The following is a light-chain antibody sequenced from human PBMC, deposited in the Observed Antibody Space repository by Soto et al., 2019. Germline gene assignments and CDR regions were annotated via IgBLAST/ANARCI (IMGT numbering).Light chain of an antibody. Sequence: QSVLTQPPSASGTPGQRVTISCSGSSSNIGSNTVNWYQQLPGTAPKLLIYNNNQRPSGVLDRFSGSKSDTSASLAISGLQSEDEADYYCAAWDDTLNGYVFGTGTKVTVL. J-gene: IGLJ1*01. CDR2: NNN. CDR3: AAWDDTLNGYV. V-gene: IGLV1-44*01. CDR1: SSNIGSNT.